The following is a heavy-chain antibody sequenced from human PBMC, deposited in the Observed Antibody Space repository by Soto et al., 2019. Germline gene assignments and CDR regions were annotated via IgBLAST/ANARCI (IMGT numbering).Heavy chain of an antibody. D-gene: IGHD5-18*01. J-gene: IGHJ4*02. CDR2: ISAYNGNS. CDR1: GYTFTSYA. Sequence: GASVKVSCKASGYTFTSYAMHWVRQAPGQGLEWMGWISAYNGNSYYAQDLQGRVTMTTDSSTSTAYMELRSLRSDDTAVYYCARDGIERLGGYTYVSSDYWGQGTLVTVSS. V-gene: IGHV1-18*01. CDR3: ARDGIERLGGYTYVSSDY.